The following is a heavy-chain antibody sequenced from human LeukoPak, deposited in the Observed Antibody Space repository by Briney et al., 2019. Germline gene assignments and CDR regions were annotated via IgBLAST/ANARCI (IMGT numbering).Heavy chain of an antibody. D-gene: IGHD3-10*01. Sequence: PSETLSLTYSVSGGSISPNYWTWIRHPPGKGLGWIGFIYFTGRTKHNPSLKSRLTLLLATSKSKFPLKLNSMTAADTAVYYCTGRTNYNPSLKSRLTISIDTSKSQFSLKMSSLTAADTAVYYCARLPDYDSSGYPDTFDICGQGTMVTVSS. CDR1: GGSISPNY. CDR2: IYFTGRT. V-gene: IGHV4-59*01. J-gene: IGHJ3*02. CDR3: TGRTNYNPSLKSRLTISIDTSKSQFSLKMSSLTAADTAVYYCARLPDYDSSGYPDTFDI.